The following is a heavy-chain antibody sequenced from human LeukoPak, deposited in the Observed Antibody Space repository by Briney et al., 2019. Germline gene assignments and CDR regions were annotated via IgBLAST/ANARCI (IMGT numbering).Heavy chain of an antibody. V-gene: IGHV3-21*01. Sequence: PGGSLRPSCAASGFTFSSYSMNWVRQAPGKGLEWVSSISSSSSYIYYADSVKGRFTISRDNAKNSLYLQMNSLRAEDTAVYYCARDREGATLNDAFDIWGQGTMVTVSS. D-gene: IGHD1-26*01. CDR3: ARDREGATLNDAFDI. J-gene: IGHJ3*02. CDR2: ISSSSSYI. CDR1: GFTFSSYS.